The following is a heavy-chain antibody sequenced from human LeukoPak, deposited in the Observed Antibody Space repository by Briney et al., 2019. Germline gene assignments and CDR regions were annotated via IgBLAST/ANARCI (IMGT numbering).Heavy chain of an antibody. D-gene: IGHD4-23*01. V-gene: IGHV1-18*01. Sequence: ASVKVSCKASGYTFTSYGISWVRQAPGQGLEWMGWISAYNGNTNYAQKLQGRVTMTTDTSTSTAYMELRSLRSDDTAVYYCARLLGGNSGHNWFDPWGQGTLVTISS. J-gene: IGHJ5*02. CDR1: GYTFTSYG. CDR2: ISAYNGNT. CDR3: ARLLGGNSGHNWFDP.